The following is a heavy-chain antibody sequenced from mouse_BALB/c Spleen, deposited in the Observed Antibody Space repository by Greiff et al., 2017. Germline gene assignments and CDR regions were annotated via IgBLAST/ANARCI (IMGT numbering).Heavy chain of an antibody. J-gene: IGHJ3*01. D-gene: IGHD2-4*01. CDR3: ARIEGDYDVGQFAY. CDR2: IWWDDDK. CDR1: GFSLSTSGMG. V-gene: IGHV8-8*01. Sequence: QVTLKVCGPGILQPSQTLSLTCSFSGFSLSTSGMGVGWIRQPSGKGLEWLAHIWWDDDKRYNPALKSRLTISKDTSSNQVFLKIASVDTADTATYYCARIEGDYDVGQFAYWGQGTLVTVSA.